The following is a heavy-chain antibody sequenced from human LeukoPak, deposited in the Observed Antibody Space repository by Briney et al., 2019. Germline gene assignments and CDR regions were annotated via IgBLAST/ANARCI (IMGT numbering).Heavy chain of an antibody. CDR1: GFTFGDYT. V-gene: IGHV3-43*01. J-gene: IGHJ4*02. Sequence: GGSLRLSCAASGFTFGDYTMHWVRQPPGKGLEWVSFVSWDGGNTYYADSVKGRSSASRDNSKDSLFLEMNSLSVEDSALYYCVKDIGVALTSFDSWGQGVLVTVSS. CDR2: VSWDGGNT. CDR3: VKDIGVALTSFDS. D-gene: IGHD6-19*01.